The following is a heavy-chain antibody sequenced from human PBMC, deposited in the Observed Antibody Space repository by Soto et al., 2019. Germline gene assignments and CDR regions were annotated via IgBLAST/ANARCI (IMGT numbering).Heavy chain of an antibody. Sequence: ASVKVSCKASGYSFMTYEMHWVRQAPGQRLEWMGWINVANGNTKYSQKFQGRVTLTRDTSASTANMELSSLISEDTAVYYCVRETGGPLDAFDIWGQGTMVTVSS. J-gene: IGHJ3*02. D-gene: IGHD3-10*01. V-gene: IGHV1-3*01. CDR3: VRETGGPLDAFDI. CDR2: INVANGNT. CDR1: GYSFMTYE.